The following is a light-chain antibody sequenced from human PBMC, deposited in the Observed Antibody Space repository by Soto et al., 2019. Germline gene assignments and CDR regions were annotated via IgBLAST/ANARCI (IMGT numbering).Light chain of an antibody. CDR1: RSDVGGYNY. J-gene: IGLJ1*01. CDR2: DVS. Sequence: QSALTQPVSVSGSPGQSITISCTGTRSDVGGYNYVSWYQQHPGKAPKLMIYDVSNRPSGVSDRFSGSKSGNTASLTISGLQAEDEADYYCSSYTSSSTLVFGTGTKLTVL. V-gene: IGLV2-14*01. CDR3: SSYTSSSTLV.